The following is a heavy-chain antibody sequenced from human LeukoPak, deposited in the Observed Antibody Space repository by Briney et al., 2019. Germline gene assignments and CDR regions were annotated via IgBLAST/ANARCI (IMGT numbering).Heavy chain of an antibody. CDR2: ISSGGGVT. CDR1: GFTFSTYA. Sequence: SGGSLRLSYAASGFTFSTYAMSWVRQAPGKGLEWVSVISSGGGVTHYADSVEGRFTISRDNSKNTLFLQVNSLRAEDTAVYYCAKVRSMAANPSYFDSWGQGTLVTVSS. V-gene: IGHV3-23*01. CDR3: AKVRSMAANPSYFDS. D-gene: IGHD5-24*01. J-gene: IGHJ4*02.